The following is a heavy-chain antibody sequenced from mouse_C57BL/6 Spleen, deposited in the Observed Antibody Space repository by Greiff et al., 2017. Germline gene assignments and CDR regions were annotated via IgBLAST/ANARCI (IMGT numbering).Heavy chain of an antibody. D-gene: IGHD1-1*01. CDR2: IDPSDSYT. J-gene: IGHJ2*01. Sequence: QVQLQQPGAELVRPGTSVKLSCKASGYTFTSYWMHWVKQRPGQGLEWIGVIDPSDSYTNYNQKFKGKATLTVDTSSSTAYMQLSSLTSEDSAVYYCARYYGSSYVDYWGQGTTRTVSS. V-gene: IGHV1-59*01. CDR1: GYTFTSYW. CDR3: ARYYGSSYVDY.